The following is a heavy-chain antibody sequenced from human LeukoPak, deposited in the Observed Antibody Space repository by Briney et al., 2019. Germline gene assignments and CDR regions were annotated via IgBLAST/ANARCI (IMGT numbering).Heavy chain of an antibody. Sequence: ASVKVSCKASGYTFTGYYMHWVRQAPGQGLEWMGWINPNSGGTNYAQKFQGRVTMTRDTSISTAYMELSRLRPDDTAVYYCARGNYYGSGTAYYFDYWGQGTLVTVSS. D-gene: IGHD3-10*01. CDR3: ARGNYYGSGTAYYFDY. J-gene: IGHJ4*02. CDR2: INPNSGGT. V-gene: IGHV1-2*02. CDR1: GYTFTGYY.